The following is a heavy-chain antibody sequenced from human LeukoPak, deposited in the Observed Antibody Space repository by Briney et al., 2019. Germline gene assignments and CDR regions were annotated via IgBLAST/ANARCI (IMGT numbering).Heavy chain of an antibody. J-gene: IGHJ4*02. D-gene: IGHD3-22*01. V-gene: IGHV3-23*01. CDR2: ISTSGGGT. CDR3: AKDPRDYYDSSGYYYSFDY. CDR1: GFTFSSYA. Sequence: PGGSLRLSCAASGFTFSSYAMTWVRQAPGKGLEWVSTISTSGGGTYYADSVKGRFTISRDNSKNTLYLQMNSLRAEDTAVYYCAKDPRDYYDSSGYYYSFDYWGQGTLDTVSS.